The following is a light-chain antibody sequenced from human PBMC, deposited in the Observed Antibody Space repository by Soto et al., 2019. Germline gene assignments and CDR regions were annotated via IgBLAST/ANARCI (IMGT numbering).Light chain of an antibody. CDR2: AAS. CDR3: QQAYGAPPT. V-gene: IGKV1-39*01. CDR1: QSITTY. Sequence: DIQMTQSRSCLSTSVGHRAAITCRASQSITTYLNWYQQTLGEAPKLLIYAASRLQIGVPSRFSGSGSGTDFTLTISSLQPEDFATYYCQQAYGAPPTFGQGT. J-gene: IGKJ1*01.